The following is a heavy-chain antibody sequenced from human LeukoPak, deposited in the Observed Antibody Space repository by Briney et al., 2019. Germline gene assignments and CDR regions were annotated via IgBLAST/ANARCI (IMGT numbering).Heavy chain of an antibody. Sequence: PGGSLRLSCAASGFTSVDYGMSWVRQAPGKGRELVFGINLNGRSTGYADSVKGRFTISRDNAKNSLYLQKNRLRAEDTALYYCAREYSSSFSPWGQGTLVTVSS. D-gene: IGHD6-6*01. CDR2: INLNGRST. CDR1: GFTSVDYG. J-gene: IGHJ5*02. CDR3: AREYSSSFSP. V-gene: IGHV3-20*04.